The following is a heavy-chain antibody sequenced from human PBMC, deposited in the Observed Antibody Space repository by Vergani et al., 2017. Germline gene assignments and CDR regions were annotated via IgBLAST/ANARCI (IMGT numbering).Heavy chain of an antibody. CDR3: ARERNDGAYCGGDCYFDAFDI. CDR2: IYTSGST. D-gene: IGHD2-21*01. V-gene: IGHV4-61*02. Sequence: QVQLQESGPGLVKPSQTLSLTCTVSGGSISSGSYYWSWIRQPAGKGLEWIGRIYTSGSTNYNPSLKSRVPISLDTSKNQFSMKLSSVTAADTAVYYCARERNDGAYCGGDCYFDAFDIWGQGTMVTVSS. J-gene: IGHJ3*02. CDR1: GGSISSGSYY.